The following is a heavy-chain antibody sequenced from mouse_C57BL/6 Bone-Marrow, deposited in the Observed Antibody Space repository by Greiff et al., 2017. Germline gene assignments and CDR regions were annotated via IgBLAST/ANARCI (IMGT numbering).Heavy chain of an antibody. J-gene: IGHJ2*01. D-gene: IGHD3-2*02. Sequence: EVKLVESEGGLVQPGSSMKLSCTASGFTFSDYYMAWVRQVPEKGLEWVANINYDGSSTYYLDSLKSRFIISRDNAKNILYLQMSSLKSEDTATYYCARDHSSGFYFDYWGQGTTLTVSS. CDR1: GFTFSDYY. CDR3: ARDHSSGFYFDY. V-gene: IGHV5-16*01. CDR2: INYDGSST.